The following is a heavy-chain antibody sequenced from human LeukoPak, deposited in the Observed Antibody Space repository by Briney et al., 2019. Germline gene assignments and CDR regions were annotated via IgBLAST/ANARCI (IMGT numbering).Heavy chain of an antibody. V-gene: IGHV3-33*01. CDR3: ARASGPFDY. Sequence: GAPVRLSCAASGFTFNFYSMHGLRQARGRGLELVGIIWNIGSTKYFEGSVKGRFDNSRDNSKKPLYLQMNSLRAEDTAVYSCARASGPFDYWGQGTLVTVSS. CDR1: GFTFNFYS. D-gene: IGHD3-10*01. J-gene: IGHJ4*02. CDR2: IWNIGSTK.